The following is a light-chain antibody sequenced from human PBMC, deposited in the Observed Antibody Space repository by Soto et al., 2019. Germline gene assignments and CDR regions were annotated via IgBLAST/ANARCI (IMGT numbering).Light chain of an antibody. CDR1: SSDIGAYDY. Sequence: QSALTQPASLSGSPGQSITISCTGTSSDIGAYDYVSWFQQHPGKAPKLMISEVNNRPSGVSNRFSGSKSGNTASLTISGLQAEDEADYYCSLYTISRVFGGGTKLTVL. V-gene: IGLV2-14*01. CDR2: EVN. CDR3: SLYTISRV. J-gene: IGLJ3*02.